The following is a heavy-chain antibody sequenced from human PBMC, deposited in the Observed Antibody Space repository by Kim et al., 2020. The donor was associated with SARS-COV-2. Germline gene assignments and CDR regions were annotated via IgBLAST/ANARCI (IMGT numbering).Heavy chain of an antibody. J-gene: IGHJ6*03. CDR3: ARPQHSYGDYYMDV. Sequence: PSLKSRVTLSVDTSKNQFSLKLSSVTAADTAVYYCARPQHSYGDYYMDVWGKGTTVTVSS. D-gene: IGHD5-18*01. V-gene: IGHV4-39*01.